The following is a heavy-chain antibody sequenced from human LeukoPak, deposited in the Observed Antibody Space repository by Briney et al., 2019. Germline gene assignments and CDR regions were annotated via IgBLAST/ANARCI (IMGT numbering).Heavy chain of an antibody. J-gene: IGHJ6*03. CDR3: ARGGYDFWSGRLYYYYYMDV. D-gene: IGHD3-3*01. Sequence: SETLSLTCAVYGGSFSGYYWSWIRQPPGKGLEWIGEINHSGSTNYNPSLKSRVTMSVDTSKNQFSLKLSSVTAADTAVYYCARGGYDFWSGRLYYYYYMDVWGKGTTVTVSS. CDR1: GGSFSGYY. V-gene: IGHV4-34*01. CDR2: INHSGST.